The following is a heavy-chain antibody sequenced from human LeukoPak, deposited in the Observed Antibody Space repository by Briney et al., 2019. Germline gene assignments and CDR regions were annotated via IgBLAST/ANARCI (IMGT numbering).Heavy chain of an antibody. CDR3: ARGRYYYDSSGYARELDY. D-gene: IGHD3-22*01. CDR1: GGSFSGYY. J-gene: IGHJ4*02. V-gene: IGHV4-34*01. CDR2: INHSGST. Sequence: SETLSLTCAVYGGSFSGYYWSWIRQPPGKGREWIGEINHSGSTNYNPSLKSRVTISVDTSKNQFSLKLSSVTAADTAVYYCARGRYYYDSSGYARELDYWGQGTLVTVSS.